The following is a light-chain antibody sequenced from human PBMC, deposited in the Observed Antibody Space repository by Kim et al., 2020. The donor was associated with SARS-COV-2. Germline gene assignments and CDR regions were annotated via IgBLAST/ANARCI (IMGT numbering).Light chain of an antibody. CDR3: SSLTSSITYV. V-gene: IGLV2-14*04. Sequence: GQSLTISCTGTSSDVGGYNHVSWYQQHPGKAPKLMIYDVSQWPSGVSNRFSGSKSGNTASLTISWLQAEDEADYYCSSLTSSITYVFGTGTKVTVL. CDR2: DVS. CDR1: SSDVGGYNH. J-gene: IGLJ1*01.